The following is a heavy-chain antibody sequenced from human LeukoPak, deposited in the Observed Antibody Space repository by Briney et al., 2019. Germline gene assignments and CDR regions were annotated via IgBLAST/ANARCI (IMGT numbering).Heavy chain of an antibody. V-gene: IGHV3-53*01. CDR2: IYSGGST. J-gene: IGHJ4*02. CDR1: GFTVSSNY. Sequence: GGSLRLSCAASGFTVSSNYMSWVRQAPGKGLEWVSVIYSGGSTYYADSVKGRFTISRDNSKNMLYLQMNSLRAEDTAVYYCARGFDSSGWYGGYWGQGTLVTVSS. D-gene: IGHD6-19*01. CDR3: ARGFDSSGWYGGY.